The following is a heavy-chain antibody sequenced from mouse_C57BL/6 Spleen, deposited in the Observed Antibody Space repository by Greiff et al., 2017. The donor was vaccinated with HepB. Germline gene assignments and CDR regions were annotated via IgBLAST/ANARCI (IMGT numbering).Heavy chain of an antibody. CDR2: IDPETGGT. V-gene: IGHV1-15*01. CDR3: TRCGVNCPFAY. CDR1: GYTFTDYE. J-gene: IGHJ3*01. D-gene: IGHD4-1*02. Sequence: VQLQESGAELVRPGASVTLSCKASGYTFTDYEMHWVKQTPVHGLEWIGAIDPETGGTAYNQKFKGKAILTADKSSSTAYMELRSLTSEDSAVYYCTRCGVNCPFAYWGQGTLVTVSA.